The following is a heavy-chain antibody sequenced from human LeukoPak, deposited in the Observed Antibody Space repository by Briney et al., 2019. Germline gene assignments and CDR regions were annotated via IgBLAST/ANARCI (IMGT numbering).Heavy chain of an antibody. J-gene: IGHJ4*02. CDR3: ARVRSWSGQEAY. V-gene: IGHV3-21*01. Sequence: PGGSLRLSCAASGFTFSSYTMNWVRQAPGKGLEWASSISSSSSYIYYADSVKGRFTLSRDNAENSLYLQMNSLRAEDTAVYYCARVRSWSGQEAYWGQGTLVTVSS. CDR2: ISSSSSYI. CDR1: GFTFSSYT. D-gene: IGHD3-3*01.